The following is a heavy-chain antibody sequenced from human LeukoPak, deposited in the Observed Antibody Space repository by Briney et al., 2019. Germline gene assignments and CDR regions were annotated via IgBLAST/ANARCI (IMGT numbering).Heavy chain of an antibody. V-gene: IGHV1-2*02. J-gene: IGHJ5*02. CDR1: GYTFTGYY. Sequence: GASVKVSCKASGYTFTGYYMHWVRQAPGQGLEWMGWILPNSGGTKYAQKFQGRVTVTRDKSISTAYMELSSLTSDDTAVYYCARGVGVVAWNWFDPWGQGTLVTVSS. CDR3: ARGVGVVAWNWFDP. CDR2: ILPNSGGT. D-gene: IGHD2-2*01.